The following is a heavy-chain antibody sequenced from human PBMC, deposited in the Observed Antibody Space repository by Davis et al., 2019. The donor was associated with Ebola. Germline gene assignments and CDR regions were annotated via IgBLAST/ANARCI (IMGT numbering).Heavy chain of an antibody. J-gene: IGHJ4*02. CDR3: ARSGGPYCGGDCYSDY. Sequence: GESLKISCKGSGYSFTSYWISWVRQMPGKGLEWMGRIDPSDSYTNYSPSFQGHVTISADKSISTAYLQWSSLKASDTAMYYCARSGGPYCGGDCYSDYWGQGTLVTVSS. CDR2: IDPSDSYT. D-gene: IGHD2-21*02. CDR1: GYSFTSYW. V-gene: IGHV5-10-1*01.